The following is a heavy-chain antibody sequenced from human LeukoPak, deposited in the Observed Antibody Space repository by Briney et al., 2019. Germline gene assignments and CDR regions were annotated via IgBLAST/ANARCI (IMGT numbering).Heavy chain of an antibody. CDR3: ARGGPPEEVEMATIIGPPFDY. V-gene: IGHV1-2*02. J-gene: IGHJ4*02. D-gene: IGHD5-24*01. CDR2: INANSGGT. Sequence: ASVKVSFKASGYTFTGYYMHWVRQAPGQGLEWMGWINANSGGTNYAQKFQGRVTMTRDTSISTAYMELSRLRSDDTAVYYCARGGPPEEVEMATIIGPPFDYWGQGTLVTVSS. CDR1: GYTFTGYY.